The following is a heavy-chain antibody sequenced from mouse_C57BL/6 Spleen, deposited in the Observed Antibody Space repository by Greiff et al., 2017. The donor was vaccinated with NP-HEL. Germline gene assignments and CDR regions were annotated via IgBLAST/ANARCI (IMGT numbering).Heavy chain of an antibody. CDR2: ILPGSGST. CDR3: AIIYYYGSSYDFDY. Sequence: VQGVESGAELMKPGASVKLSCKATGYTFTGYWIEWVKQRPGHGLEWIGEILPGSGSTNYNEKFTGKATFTVDTSSNTAYMQLSSLTSEDSAIYYYAIIYYYGSSYDFDYWGQGTTLTVSS. CDR1: GYTFTGYW. J-gene: IGHJ2*01. V-gene: IGHV1-9*01. D-gene: IGHD1-1*01.